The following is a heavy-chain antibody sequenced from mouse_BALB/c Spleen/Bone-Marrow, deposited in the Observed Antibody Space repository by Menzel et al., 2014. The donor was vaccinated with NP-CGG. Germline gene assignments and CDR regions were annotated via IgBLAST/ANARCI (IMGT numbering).Heavy chain of an antibody. J-gene: IGHJ3*01. CDR2: IDLANGNT. V-gene: IGHV14-3*02. D-gene: IGHD1-1*01. Sequence: EVQLHQSGAELVKPGASVKLSCTPSGFNIKDTHMHWVKQRTEQGLEWIGRIDLANGNTKYDPNFQGKATIPADPSSNTAYLQLSRLTSDDTAVYYGARDYANTAWFSSLVQGTLGTVP. CDR3: ARDYANTAWFSS. CDR1: GFNIKDTH.